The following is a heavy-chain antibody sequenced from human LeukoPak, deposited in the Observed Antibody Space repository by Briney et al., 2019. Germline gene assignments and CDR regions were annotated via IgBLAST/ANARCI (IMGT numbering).Heavy chain of an antibody. CDR3: ARVVLWRFDP. CDR2: IYYSGST. V-gene: IGHV4-61*01. D-gene: IGHD2-21*01. CDR1: GGSVSSGSYY. J-gene: IGHJ5*02. Sequence: SETLSLTCTVSGGSVSSGSYYWSWIRQPPGKGLEWIGYIYYSGSTNYNPSLKSRVTISVDTSKNQFSLKLSSVTAADTAVYYCARVVLWRFDPWGQGTLVTVSS.